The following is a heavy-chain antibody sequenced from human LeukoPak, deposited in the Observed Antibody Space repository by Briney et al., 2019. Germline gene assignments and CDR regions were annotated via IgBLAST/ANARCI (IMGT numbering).Heavy chain of an antibody. V-gene: IGHV3-20*04. CDR2: INWNGGST. J-gene: IGHJ4*02. Sequence: GGSLRLSCAASGFTFDDYGMSWVRQAPGKGLEWVDGINWNGGSTGYADSVKGRFTISRDNAKNSLYLQMNSLRAEDTALYYCARDSRYYYGSGSYSYWGQGTLVTVSS. CDR3: ARDSRYYYGSGSYSY. CDR1: GFTFDDYG. D-gene: IGHD3-10*01.